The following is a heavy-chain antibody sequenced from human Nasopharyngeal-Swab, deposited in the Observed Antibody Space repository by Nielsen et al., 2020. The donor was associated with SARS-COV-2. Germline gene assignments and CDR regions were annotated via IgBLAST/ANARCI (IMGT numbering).Heavy chain of an antibody. V-gene: IGHV1-69*13. CDR1: GGPHNTYA. CDR2: IIPVFGTP. CDR3: ARCRDPGYHCRGEAT. J-gene: IGHJ4*02. Sequence: SVKVSCKASGGPHNTYAINWVRQAPGKGLEWMGGIIPVFGTPRYAQKFQGRVTITEDELANTAYLELRSLRSEDTAVYYCARCRDPGYHCRGEATWGQGTLVTVSS. D-gene: IGHD3-9*01.